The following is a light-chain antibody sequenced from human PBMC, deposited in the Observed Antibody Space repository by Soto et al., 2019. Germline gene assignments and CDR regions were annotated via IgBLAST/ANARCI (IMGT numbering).Light chain of an antibody. CDR1: QSVGSSF. Sequence: EIVLTQSPGTLSLSPGERATLSCRASQSVGSSFLAWYRQKPGQAPRLLIYDASSRATGIPDRFSGSGSGTDFTLTISSLEPEDFAVYYCQQHTNWPLTFGGGTKVDI. V-gene: IGKV3D-20*02. CDR3: QQHTNWPLT. J-gene: IGKJ4*01. CDR2: DAS.